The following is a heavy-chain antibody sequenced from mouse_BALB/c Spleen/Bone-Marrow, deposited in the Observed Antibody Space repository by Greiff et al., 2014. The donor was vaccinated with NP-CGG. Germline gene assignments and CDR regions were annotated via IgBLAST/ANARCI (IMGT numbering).Heavy chain of an antibody. J-gene: IGHJ4*01. Sequence: VKVVESGAELVRPGSSVKISCKASGYAFSNYGMNWVKQRPGQGLEWIGQIYPGDGETNYNGEFEGRVTLTADKSSSTAYMQVSSLTSEDSAVYFCASVYDYGRGYAMDYWGQGTSVTVSS. D-gene: IGHD2-4*01. CDR2: IYPGDGET. V-gene: IGHV1-80*01. CDR3: ASVYDYGRGYAMDY. CDR1: GYAFSNYG.